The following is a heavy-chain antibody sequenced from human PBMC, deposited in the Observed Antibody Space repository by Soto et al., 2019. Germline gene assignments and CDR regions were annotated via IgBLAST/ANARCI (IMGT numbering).Heavy chain of an antibody. CDR3: AKSQEIGTHFFDS. Sequence: GSLRLSCEASGVTFSGFDMHWVRQPTGKGLEWVSSIGTAGDTYYAVSVKGRFTISRDNAKNSLSLQMNSLRAGDMAVYFCAKSQEIGTHFFDSWGQGTQVTVSS. V-gene: IGHV3-13*01. J-gene: IGHJ4*02. CDR1: GVTFSGFD. CDR2: IGTAGDT. D-gene: IGHD6-13*01.